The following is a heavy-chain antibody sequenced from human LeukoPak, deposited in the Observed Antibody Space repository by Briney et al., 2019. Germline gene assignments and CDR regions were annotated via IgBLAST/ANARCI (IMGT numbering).Heavy chain of an antibody. Sequence: ASVKVSCKASGYTFTSYAMHWVRQAPGQRLEWMGWINPNSGGTNYAQKFQGRVTMTRDTSISTAYMELSRLRSDDTAVYYCARGLVCSSTSCYPAGAFDIWGQGTMVTVSS. CDR3: ARGLVCSSTSCYPAGAFDI. J-gene: IGHJ3*02. CDR1: GYTFTSYA. V-gene: IGHV1-2*02. D-gene: IGHD2-2*01. CDR2: INPNSGGT.